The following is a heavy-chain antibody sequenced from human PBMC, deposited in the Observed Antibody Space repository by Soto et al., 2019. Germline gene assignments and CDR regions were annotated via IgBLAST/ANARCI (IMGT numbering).Heavy chain of an antibody. CDR3: ARLGGGEGSPVGRQALYI. J-gene: IGHJ3*02. D-gene: IGHD2-21*01. CDR1: GCSISSGGYY. CDR2: IYYSGST. V-gene: IGHV4-31*03. Sequence: QVQLQESGPGLVKPSQTLSLTCTVSGCSISSGGYYWSWIRQHPGKGLEWIWYIYYSGSTYYNPSLQSRVTISVDTSKNQFSLKLSSVPAADTALYYCARLGGGEGSPVGRQALYICGQGTMVTVSA.